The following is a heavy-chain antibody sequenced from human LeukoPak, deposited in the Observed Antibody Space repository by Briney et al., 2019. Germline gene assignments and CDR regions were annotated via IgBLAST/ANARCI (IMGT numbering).Heavy chain of an antibody. V-gene: IGHV1-18*01. J-gene: IGHJ6*02. CDR1: GYTFTSYG. Sequence: ASVKVSYKASGYTFTSYGISWVRQAPGQGLEWMGWISAYNGNTNYAQKLQGRVIMTTDTSTSTAYMELRSLRSDDTAVYYCARDSEGYQLLYAYYYYYYGMDVWGQGTTVTVSS. CDR2: ISAYNGNT. CDR3: ARDSEGYQLLYAYYYYYYGMDV. D-gene: IGHD2-2*02.